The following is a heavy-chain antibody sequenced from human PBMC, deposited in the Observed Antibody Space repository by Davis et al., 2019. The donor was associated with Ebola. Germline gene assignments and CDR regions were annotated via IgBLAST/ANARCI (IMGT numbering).Heavy chain of an antibody. Sequence: KVSCKGSGYRFTSYWIGWVRQMPGKGLEWMGIIYPGDSDTTYSPSFQGQVTISADKSISTAYLQWGSLKASDTAMYYCARQESGYSYGLGGMDVWGQGTTVTVSS. V-gene: IGHV5-51*01. CDR3: ARQESGYSYGLGGMDV. CDR1: GYRFTSYW. D-gene: IGHD5-18*01. J-gene: IGHJ6*02. CDR2: IYPGDSDT.